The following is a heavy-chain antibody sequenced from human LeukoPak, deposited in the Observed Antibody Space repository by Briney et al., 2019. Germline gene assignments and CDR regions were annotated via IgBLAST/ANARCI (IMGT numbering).Heavy chain of an antibody. J-gene: IGHJ3*02. CDR2: ILSDGNND. D-gene: IGHD2-15*01. V-gene: IGHV3-30*03. CDR1: GFTFSSNA. Sequence: QPGRSLRLSCAASGFTFSSNAIHWVRQAPGKGLEWVAMILSDGNNDYYADSVKGRFTISRDNSKNTLYLQMNSLRAEDTAVYFAVVAASDAFDIWGQGTMVTVSS. CDR3: VVAASDAFDI.